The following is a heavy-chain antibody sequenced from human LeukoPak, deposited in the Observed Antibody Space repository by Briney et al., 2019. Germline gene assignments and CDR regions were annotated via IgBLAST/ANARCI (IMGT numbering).Heavy chain of an antibody. D-gene: IGHD3-10*01. V-gene: IGHV4-59*01. CDR2: IYYRGNT. CDR3: ARAYYYGSGSYAFDI. CDR1: GGSMNSYF. Sequence: SETLSLTCTVSGGSMNSYFWSWIRQLPGKGLEWIGYIYYRGNTNYNPSLKSRVTISVDTSKNQFSLKLSSVTAADTAVYYCARAYYYGSGSYAFDIWGQGTMVTVSS. J-gene: IGHJ3*02.